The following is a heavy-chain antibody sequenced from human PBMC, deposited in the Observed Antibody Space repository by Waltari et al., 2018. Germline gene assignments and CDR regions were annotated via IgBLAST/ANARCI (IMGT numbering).Heavy chain of an antibody. Sequence: EVQLVESGGGLVQPGGPLRLSCAASGFTFGNYWMHWVRQAPGKGLVWVSLINSDGSTTDYADSVKGRFTISRDNAKNTLYLQLNSLRREDTAIYYCARGSAAPGVPHWGQGTLVTVSS. V-gene: IGHV3-74*01. CDR2: INSDGSTT. D-gene: IGHD2-15*01. J-gene: IGHJ4*02. CDR1: GFTFGNYW. CDR3: ARGSAAPGVPH.